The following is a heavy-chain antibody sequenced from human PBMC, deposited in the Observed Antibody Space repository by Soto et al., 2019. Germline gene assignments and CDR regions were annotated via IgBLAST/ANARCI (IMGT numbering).Heavy chain of an antibody. CDR2: MNPNSGNT. CDR1: GYTFTSYD. Sequence: QVQLVQSGAEVKKPGASVKVSCKASGYTFTSYDINWVRQATGQGLEWMGWMNPNSGNTGYAQKFQGRVTMTRNTSISTAYMELSSVRSEDTAVYYCAFSWYFDWLSPSSGMDVWGQGTTVTVSS. V-gene: IGHV1-8*01. D-gene: IGHD3-9*01. CDR3: AFSWYFDWLSPSSGMDV. J-gene: IGHJ6*02.